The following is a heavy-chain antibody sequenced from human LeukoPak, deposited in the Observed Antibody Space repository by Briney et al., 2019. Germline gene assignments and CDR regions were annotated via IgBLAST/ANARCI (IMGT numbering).Heavy chain of an antibody. D-gene: IGHD2-2*01. J-gene: IGHJ4*02. CDR1: GFTFSSYA. CDR2: ISGSGGST. Sequence: PGGSLRLSCAASGFTFSSYAMSWVRQAPGKGLEWVSAISGSGGSTYYADSVKGRFTISRDNPKNTLYLQMNSLRAEDTAVYYCATVPGYCSSTSCMVRFDYWGQGTLVTVSS. V-gene: IGHV3-23*01. CDR3: ATVPGYCSSTSCMVRFDY.